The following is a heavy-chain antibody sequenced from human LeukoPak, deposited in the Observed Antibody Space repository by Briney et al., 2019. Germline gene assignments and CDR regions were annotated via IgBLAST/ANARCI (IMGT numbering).Heavy chain of an antibody. CDR2: IYQSGST. D-gene: IGHD2-15*01. J-gene: IGHJ3*02. CDR1: GGSINSGGYS. V-gene: IGHV4-30-2*01. CDR3: AIDRGSHGAFDI. Sequence: SETLSLTCAVSGGSINSGGYSWRWFRQPPGKGLEWIGYIYQSGSTSYNPSLKSRVTISLDRSKNQFSLNLNSVTAADTAVYYCAIDRGSHGAFDIWGQGTMVTVSS.